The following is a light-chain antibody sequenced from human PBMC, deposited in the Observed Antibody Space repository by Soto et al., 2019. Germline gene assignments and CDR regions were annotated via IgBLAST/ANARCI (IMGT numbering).Light chain of an antibody. CDR3: QQYNSYSPT. J-gene: IGKJ1*01. CDR2: DAY. CDR1: QSVSRW. V-gene: IGKV1-5*01. Sequence: DIQMTQSPSTLSASVGDTVTITCRASQSVSRWLAWYQQKPGKAPRLLVYDAYTLAIGVPSSFSGSGSGPELTLHITSQQPDDFGTYPCQQYNSYSPTFGPGPKVQIK.